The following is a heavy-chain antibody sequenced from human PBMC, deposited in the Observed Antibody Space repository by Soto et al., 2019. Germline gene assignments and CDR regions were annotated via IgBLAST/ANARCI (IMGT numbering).Heavy chain of an antibody. CDR3: ARYYYGMDV. Sequence: QVQLQESGPGLVKPSETLSLTCTVSGGSISSYYWSWIRQPPGKGLEWIGYIYYNGSTNYNPSLKSRVTISVDTSKNQFSLKLSSVTAADTAVYYCARYYYGMDVWGQGTTVTVSS. CDR1: GGSISSYY. J-gene: IGHJ6*02. V-gene: IGHV4-59*08. CDR2: IYYNGST.